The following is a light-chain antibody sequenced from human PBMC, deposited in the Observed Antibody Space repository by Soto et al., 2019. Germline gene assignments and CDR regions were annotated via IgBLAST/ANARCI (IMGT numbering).Light chain of an antibody. CDR1: QSITKY. CDR3: QQSASAPRT. CDR2: GAS. J-gene: IGKJ1*01. V-gene: IGKV1-39*01. Sequence: DIQMTQFPSSLSASVGDRVTITCRASQSITKYLNWYQQKPGKAPRLLICGASSLQSGVPSRFSGSGSGTDFTLTINSLQPEDFATYYYQQSASAPRTFGQGTKVEIK.